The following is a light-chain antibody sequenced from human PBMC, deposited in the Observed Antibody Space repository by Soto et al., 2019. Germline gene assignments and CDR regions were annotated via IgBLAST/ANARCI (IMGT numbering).Light chain of an antibody. V-gene: IGKV3-15*01. Sequence: EIVLTQSPATLSVSPGERATLSCRASQSVGPNLVWYQQKFGQAPRLLIYGVSTRATGVPARFSGSGSGTDFTLTFSRLEPEDFAVYYCEYYGTSITFGGGTKVDNK. CDR2: GVS. CDR3: EYYGTSIT. J-gene: IGKJ4*01. CDR1: QSVGPN.